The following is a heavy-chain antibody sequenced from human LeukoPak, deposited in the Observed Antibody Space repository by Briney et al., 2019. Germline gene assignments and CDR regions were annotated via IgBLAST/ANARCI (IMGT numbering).Heavy chain of an antibody. CDR1: GFTFSSYA. J-gene: IGHJ4*02. V-gene: IGHV3-21*04. Sequence: PGGSLRLSCAASGFTFSSYAMSWVRQAPGKGLEWVSSISSSSSYIYYADSVKGRFTISRDNAKNSLYLQMNSLRAEDTAVYYCAREGALYYYDIWGQGTLVTVSS. CDR3: AREGALYYYDI. CDR2: ISSSSSYI. D-gene: IGHD3-22*01.